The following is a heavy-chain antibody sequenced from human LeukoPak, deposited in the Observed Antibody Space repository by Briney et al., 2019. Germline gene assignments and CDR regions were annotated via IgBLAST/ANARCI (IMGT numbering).Heavy chain of an antibody. Sequence: SETLSLTCTVSGDSISSGGYYWSWIRQRPGEGLEWMGYIYYSGTTYFNPSLKSRVTISVDTSKNQFSLKLSYVTAADPAVYFCAREGGYSGYYWGQGTLVTVSP. CDR2: IYYSGTT. CDR1: GDSISSGGYY. CDR3: AREGGYSGYY. J-gene: IGHJ4*02. D-gene: IGHD5-12*01. V-gene: IGHV4-31*03.